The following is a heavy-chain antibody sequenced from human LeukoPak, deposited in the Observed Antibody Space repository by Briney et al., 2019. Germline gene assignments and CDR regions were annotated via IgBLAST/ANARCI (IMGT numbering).Heavy chain of an antibody. V-gene: IGHV3-23*01. Sequence: SGGSLRLSCAASGFTFSSYAMSWVRQAPGKGLEWVSAISGSGGSTYYADSVKGRFTISRDNSKNTPYLQMNSLRAEDTAVYYCAKDPGYSGYDAIDYWGQGTLVTVSS. CDR3: AKDPGYSGYDAIDY. J-gene: IGHJ4*02. CDR1: GFTFSSYA. D-gene: IGHD5-12*01. CDR2: ISGSGGST.